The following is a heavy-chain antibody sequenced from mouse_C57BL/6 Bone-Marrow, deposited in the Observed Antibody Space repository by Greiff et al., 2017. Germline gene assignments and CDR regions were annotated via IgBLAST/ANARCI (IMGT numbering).Heavy chain of an antibody. CDR3: ARSFTTLVRYFDD. D-gene: IGHD1-1*01. CDR1: GYAFTNSL. J-gene: IGHJ2*01. V-gene: IGHV1-54*01. Sequence: QVQLQQSGAELVRPGTSVKVSCKASGYAFTNSLIEWVQQWPGQGLAWIGVLNHGSGGTNYNEKFNGKATLTADKSSSTAYMQLSSLTSEDSAVYFCARSFTTLVRYFDDGGKGTTLTVSS. CDR2: LNHGSGGT.